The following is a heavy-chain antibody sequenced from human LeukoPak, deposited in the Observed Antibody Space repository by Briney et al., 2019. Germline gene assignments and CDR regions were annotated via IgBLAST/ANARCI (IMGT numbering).Heavy chain of an antibody. D-gene: IGHD6-13*01. V-gene: IGHV3-30*03. Sequence: GGSLRLSCAASGFTFSSYGMHWVRQAPGKGLEWVALISYDGSNKYYADSVKGRFTISRDNSKSTLYLQMNSLRIDDTAVYYCAIAAPTHVEYWGQGTLVTVSS. J-gene: IGHJ4*02. CDR2: ISYDGSNK. CDR3: AIAAPTHVEY. CDR1: GFTFSSYG.